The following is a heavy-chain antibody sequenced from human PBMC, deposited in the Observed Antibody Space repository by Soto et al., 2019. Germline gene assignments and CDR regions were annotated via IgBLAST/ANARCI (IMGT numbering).Heavy chain of an antibody. J-gene: IGHJ6*02. Sequence: GGSLRLSCAASGFTFSSSTMNWVRQAPGKGLEWVSAIIDSGGYTYYADSVKGRFTISRDNSKNALYLQMNSLRAEDTALYYCAKETYYYYGMDVWGQGTTVTVSS. CDR2: IIDSGGYT. V-gene: IGHV3-23*01. CDR1: GFTFSSST. CDR3: AKETYYYYGMDV.